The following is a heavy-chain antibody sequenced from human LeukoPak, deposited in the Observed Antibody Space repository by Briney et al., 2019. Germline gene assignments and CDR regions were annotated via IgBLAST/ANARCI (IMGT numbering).Heavy chain of an antibody. V-gene: IGHV3-7*01. D-gene: IGHD1-26*01. CDR1: GFNFSNSW. J-gene: IGHJ4*02. Sequence: GSLLLSCAASGFNFSNSWMNWFRPAPGKGLEWVASVNPDGSAKDYVASLEGRFTISKDNAKNSLFLQMNSLRAEDTAVYFCARDRHYHAFDYWGQGALVAVSS. CDR3: ARDRHYHAFDY. CDR2: VNPDGSAK.